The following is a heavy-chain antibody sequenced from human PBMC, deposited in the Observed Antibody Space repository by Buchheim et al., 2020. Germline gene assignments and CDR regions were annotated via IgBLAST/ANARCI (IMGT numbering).Heavy chain of an antibody. CDR3: ARDRLRNWFDS. CDR2: VYYSGNT. CDR1: GGSISTYS. J-gene: IGHJ5*01. Sequence: QVQLQESGPGLVKPSETLSLTCTVSGGSISTYSWNWIRQSPGKGLEWIGYVYYSGNTNYNPSLKSRVTMSVEKLKNPFYLQLRSVTAADTAVYYCARDRLRNWFDSWGQGTL. V-gene: IGHV4-59*12. D-gene: IGHD4-17*01.